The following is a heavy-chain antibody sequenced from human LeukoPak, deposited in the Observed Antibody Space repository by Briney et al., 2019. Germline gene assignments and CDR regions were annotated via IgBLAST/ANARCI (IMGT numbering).Heavy chain of an antibody. CDR3: ARGYCSGGSCYHWFDP. D-gene: IGHD2-15*01. CDR2: INPSGGST. J-gene: IGHJ5*02. V-gene: IGHV1-46*01. Sequence: GASVKVSCKASGYTFTDYGISWVRQAPGQGLEWMGIINPSGGSTSYAQKFQGRVTMTRDMSTSTVYMELSSLRSEDTAVYYCARGYCSGGSCYHWFDPWGQGTLVTVSS. CDR1: GYTFTDYG.